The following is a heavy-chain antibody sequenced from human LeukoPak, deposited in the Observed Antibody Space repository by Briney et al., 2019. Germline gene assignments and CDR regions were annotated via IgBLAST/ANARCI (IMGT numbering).Heavy chain of an antibody. V-gene: IGHV3-23*01. Sequence: TGGSLRLSCAASGFAFSKYAMNWVRQAPGKGLEWVSVISGNGDTYYADSVRGRFTIAWDDSKNTLYLQMNSLRAEDTAVYYCAKDLNWGSHSFFDNWGQGTLVTVSS. CDR2: ISGNGDT. D-gene: IGHD7-27*01. CDR3: AKDLNWGSHSFFDN. J-gene: IGHJ4*02. CDR1: GFAFSKYA.